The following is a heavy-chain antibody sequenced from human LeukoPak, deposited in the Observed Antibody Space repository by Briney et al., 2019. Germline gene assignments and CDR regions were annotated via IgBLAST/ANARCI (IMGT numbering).Heavy chain of an antibody. Sequence: PSETLSLTCTVSGGPLSSYYWSWIRQPPGKGLEWIGYIYYSGSADYNPSLKSRVTMSVDTSKNQFSLKLSSVTAADTAMYYCARDKQPGDNWGQGTLVTVSS. D-gene: IGHD5-18*01. CDR3: ARDKQPGDN. CDR1: GGPLSSYY. V-gene: IGHV4-59*01. J-gene: IGHJ4*02. CDR2: IYYSGSA.